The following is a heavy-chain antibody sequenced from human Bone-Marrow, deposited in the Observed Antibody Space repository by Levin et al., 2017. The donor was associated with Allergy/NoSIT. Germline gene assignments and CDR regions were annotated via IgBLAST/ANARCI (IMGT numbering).Heavy chain of an antibody. J-gene: IGHJ4*02. D-gene: IGHD2-8*02. CDR1: GYTFSSYG. Sequence: GESLKISCKASGYTFSSYGISWVRQAPGQGLEWMGWISAYNGNTDYAQKFQGRVTMTTDTSTTTAYMELRSLRSDDTAVYYCARDSKIYCTVLVCHFDYWGQGTLVTVSS. CDR3: ARDSKIYCTVLVCHFDY. V-gene: IGHV1-18*01. CDR2: ISAYNGNT.